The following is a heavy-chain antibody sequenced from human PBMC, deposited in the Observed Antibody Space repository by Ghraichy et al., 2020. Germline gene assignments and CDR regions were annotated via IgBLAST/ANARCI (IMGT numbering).Heavy chain of an antibody. Sequence: SQTLSLTCAVYGGSFSGYYWSWIRQPPGKGLEWIGEINHSGSTNYNPSLKSRVTISVDTSKNQFSLKLSSVTAADTAVYYCARAPNRYCSGGSCYSFGYYYYGMDVWGQGTTVTVSS. CDR3: ARAPNRYCSGGSCYSFGYYYYGMDV. CDR1: GGSFSGYY. V-gene: IGHV4-34*01. CDR2: INHSGST. J-gene: IGHJ6*02. D-gene: IGHD2-15*01.